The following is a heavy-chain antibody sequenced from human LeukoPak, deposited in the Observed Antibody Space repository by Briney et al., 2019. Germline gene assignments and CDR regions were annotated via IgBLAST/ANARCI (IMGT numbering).Heavy chain of an antibody. D-gene: IGHD3-10*01. CDR2: IYPGDSDT. V-gene: IGHV5-51*01. J-gene: IGHJ6*02. Sequence: GEPLKISCQASGYSFTNYWIGWVREMPGKGLEWMGIIYPGDSDTTYSPSFQGQVTISADKSINTAYLQWSSLKASDTAIYYCAKGVSGTYFGMDVWGQGTTVTVSS. CDR1: GYSFTNYW. CDR3: AKGVSGTYFGMDV.